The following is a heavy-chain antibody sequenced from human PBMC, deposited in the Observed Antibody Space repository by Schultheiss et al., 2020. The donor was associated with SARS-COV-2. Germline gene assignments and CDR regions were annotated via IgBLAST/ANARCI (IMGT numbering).Heavy chain of an antibody. J-gene: IGHJ5*02. CDR1: GFTFSNYA. CDR2: ISGSGGST. V-gene: IGHV3-23*01. CDR3: ACYSSSLLVRFDP. Sequence: GGSLRLSCAASGFTFSNYAMSWVRQAPGKGLEWVSAISGSGGSTYYADSVKGRFTISRDNSKNTLYLQMNSLRAEDTAVYYCACYSSSLLVRFDPWGQGTLVTVSS. D-gene: IGHD6-6*01.